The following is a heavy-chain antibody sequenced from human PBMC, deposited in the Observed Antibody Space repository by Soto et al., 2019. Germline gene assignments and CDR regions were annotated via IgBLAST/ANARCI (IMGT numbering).Heavy chain of an antibody. J-gene: IGHJ6*02. CDR2: INPNSGGT. Sequence: ASVKVSCKASGYTFTGYYIHWVRQAPLQVLEWMVCINPNSGGTNYAQKFQGWVTMTRDTSISTAYMELSRLRSDDTAVYYCARDGSGMTYYYYYGMEVWGQGTKVTVSS. V-gene: IGHV1-2*04. CDR3: ARDGSGMTYYYYYGMEV. CDR1: GYTFTGYY. D-gene: IGHD3-10*01.